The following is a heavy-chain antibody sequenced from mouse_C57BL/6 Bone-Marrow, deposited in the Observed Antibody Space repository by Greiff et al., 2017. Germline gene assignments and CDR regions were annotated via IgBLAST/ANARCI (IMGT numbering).Heavy chain of an antibody. D-gene: IGHD1-1*01. V-gene: IGHV14-2*01. CDR1: GFNIKDYY. CDR3: AAPNYGSSYGYWYFDV. CDR2: IDPEDGET. Sequence: EVQLQQSGAELVKPGASVKLSCTASGFNIKDYYMHWVKQRTEQGLEWIGRIDPEDGETKYAPKFLGKATITADTSSNTAYLQLSSLTSEDTAVYYCAAPNYGSSYGYWYFDVWGTGTTVTVSS. J-gene: IGHJ1*03.